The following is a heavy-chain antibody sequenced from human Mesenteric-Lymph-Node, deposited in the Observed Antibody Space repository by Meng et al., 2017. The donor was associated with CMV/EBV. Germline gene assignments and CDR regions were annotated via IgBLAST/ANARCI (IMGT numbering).Heavy chain of an antibody. Sequence: AVSGGSISSGGYSWSWIRQPPGKGLEWIGYIYHSGSTYYNPSLKSRVTISVDRSKNQFSLKLSSVTAADTAVYYCARDSGDYCFDYWGQGTLVTVSS. CDR3: ARDSGDYCFDY. CDR1: GGSISSGGYS. D-gene: IGHD2/OR15-2a*01. J-gene: IGHJ4*02. CDR2: IYHSGST. V-gene: IGHV4-30-2*01.